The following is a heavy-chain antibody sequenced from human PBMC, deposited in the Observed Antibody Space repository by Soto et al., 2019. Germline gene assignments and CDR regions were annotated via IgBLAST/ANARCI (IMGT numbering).Heavy chain of an antibody. CDR1: GYTFTNYG. V-gene: IGHV1-18*01. Sequence: ASVKVSCKASGYTFTNYGISWVRPAPGQELARMGWISEYNGHKNYAQKLQGRVTMTTDTSPSTAYMELGRRREDEPDVYHFAIDKWFIGDYFDYWGQGPLVTVSS. D-gene: IGHD3-22*01. J-gene: IGHJ4*02. CDR3: AIDKWFIGDYFDY. CDR2: ISEYNGHK.